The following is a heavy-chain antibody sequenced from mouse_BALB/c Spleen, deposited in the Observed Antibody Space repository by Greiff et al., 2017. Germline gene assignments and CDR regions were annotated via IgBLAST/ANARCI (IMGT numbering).Heavy chain of an antibody. J-gene: IGHJ4*01. D-gene: IGHD1-1*01. CDR2: ISSGGST. V-gene: IGHV5-6-5*01. CDR1: GFTFSSYA. Sequence: EVHLVESGGGLVKPGGSLKLSCAASGFTFSSYAMSWVRQTPEKRLEWVASISSGGSTYYPDSVKGLFTISRDNARNILYLQMSSLRSEDTAMYYCARYYYGSSYAMDYWGQGTSVTVSS. CDR3: ARYYYGSSYAMDY.